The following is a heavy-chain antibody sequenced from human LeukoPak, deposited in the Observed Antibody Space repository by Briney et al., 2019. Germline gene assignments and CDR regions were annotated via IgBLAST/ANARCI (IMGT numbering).Heavy chain of an antibody. Sequence: PGGSLRLSCTASGFTFGDYAMSWVRQAPGKGLEWVAFIRKKAYGGAADYAASVKGRFTISRDGSESIAYLQMNSLKAEDTAVYYCTRGRLEHGGTFDIWGQGTMVTVSS. J-gene: IGHJ3*02. CDR2: IRKKAYGGAA. CDR1: GFTFGDYA. D-gene: IGHD6-19*01. CDR3: TRGRLEHGGTFDI. V-gene: IGHV3-49*04.